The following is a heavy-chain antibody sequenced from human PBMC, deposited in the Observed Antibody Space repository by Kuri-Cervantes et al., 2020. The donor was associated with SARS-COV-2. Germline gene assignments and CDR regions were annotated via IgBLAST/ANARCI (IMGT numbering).Heavy chain of an antibody. CDR1: GGSVSSGSYY. V-gene: IGHV4-61*01. CDR2: IYYSGST. J-gene: IGHJ4*02. D-gene: IGHD2-15*01. CDR3: ARDGSGGDADY. Sequence: GSLRPSCTVPGGSVSSGSYYWSWIRQPPGKGLEWIGYIYYSGSTNYNPSLKSRVTISVDRSKNQFSLKLSSVTAADTAVYYCARDGSGGDADYWGQGTLVTVSS.